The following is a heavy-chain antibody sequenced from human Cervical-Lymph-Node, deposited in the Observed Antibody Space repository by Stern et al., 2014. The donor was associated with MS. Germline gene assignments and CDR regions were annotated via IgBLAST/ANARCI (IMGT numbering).Heavy chain of an antibody. CDR2: IYWDDDK. CDR1: GFSLSTSGGG. J-gene: IGHJ1*01. V-gene: IGHV2-5*02. Sequence: QVTLRESGPTLVKPTQTLTLTCTFSGFSLSTSGGGVGWIRQPPGKALEWLALIYWDDDKRYSPSLKNRLTITKDTSKNQVVLTMTNMDPVDTATYYCAHTRPSVPFQHWGQGTLVTVSS. D-gene: IGHD2-2*01. CDR3: AHTRPSVPFQH.